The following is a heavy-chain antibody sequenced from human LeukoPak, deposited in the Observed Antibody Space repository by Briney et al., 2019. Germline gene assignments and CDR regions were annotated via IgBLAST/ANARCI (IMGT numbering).Heavy chain of an antibody. CDR3: ARELAVAGTGYYYYGMDV. V-gene: IGHV4-38-2*02. Sequence: PSETLSLTCAVSGYSISSGYYWGWIRQPPGKGLEWIGSIYHSGSTYYNPSLKSRDTISVDTSKNQFSLKLSSVTAADTAVYYCARELAVAGTGYYYYGMDVWGKGTTVTVSS. CDR2: IYHSGST. CDR1: GYSISSGYY. J-gene: IGHJ6*04. D-gene: IGHD6-19*01.